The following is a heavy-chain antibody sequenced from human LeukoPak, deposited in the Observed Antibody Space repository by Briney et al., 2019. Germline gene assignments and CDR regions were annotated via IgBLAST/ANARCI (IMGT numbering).Heavy chain of an antibody. J-gene: IGHJ4*02. CDR2: IYSGGST. V-gene: IGHV3-66*02. Sequence: GGSLRLSCAASGFTFSSYAMSWVRQAPGKGLEWVSVIYSGGSTYYADSVKGRFTISRDNSKNTLYLQMNSLRAEDTAVYYCARALAVEDDYWGQGTLVTVSS. CDR1: GFTFSSYA. CDR3: ARALAVEDDY.